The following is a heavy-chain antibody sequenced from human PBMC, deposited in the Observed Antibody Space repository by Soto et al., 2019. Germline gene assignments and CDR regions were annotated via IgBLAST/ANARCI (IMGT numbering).Heavy chain of an antibody. CDR3: ARGITLPTPLDY. Sequence: QVQPVQSGAEEKKPGASVKVSCKASGYTFTTYAMHWVRQAPGQRLEWMGWINAGNGNTKYSQKFQGRVTITRDTSASTAYMELSSLRSEDTAVYYCARGITLPTPLDYWGQGTLVTVSS. D-gene: IGHD1-20*01. V-gene: IGHV1-3*05. J-gene: IGHJ4*02. CDR1: GYTFTTYA. CDR2: INAGNGNT.